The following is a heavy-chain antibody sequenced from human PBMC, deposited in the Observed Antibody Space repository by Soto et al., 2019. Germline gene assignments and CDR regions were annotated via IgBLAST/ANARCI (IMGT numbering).Heavy chain of an antibody. D-gene: IGHD2-15*01. V-gene: IGHV3-73*01. CDR3: TNNFV. CDR2: VRSKTNNYAT. Sequence: DVQVVQSGGGLVQPGGSLKLSCPASGFAFNDSAMHWVRQASGKGLEWVARVRSKTNNYATAYPVSVRGRFTVSRDDSMGTTYLQMNSLKTEDTAMYYCTNNFVWGQGVLVTVSS. J-gene: IGHJ4*02. CDR1: GFAFNDSA.